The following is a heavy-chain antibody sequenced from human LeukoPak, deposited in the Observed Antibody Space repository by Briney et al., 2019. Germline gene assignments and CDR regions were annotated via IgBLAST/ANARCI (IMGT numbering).Heavy chain of an antibody. CDR1: GFTFSDYY. V-gene: IGHV3-11*01. D-gene: IGHD6-13*01. Sequence: KSGGSLRLSCAASGFTFSDYYMSWIRQAPEKGLEWASYISSSGNTIYYADSVKGRFTISRNNAKNSLYLQMNSLRAEDTAVYYCARANTGYSSSWYYFDYWGQGTLVTVSS. CDR2: ISSSGNTI. J-gene: IGHJ4*02. CDR3: ARANTGYSSSWYYFDY.